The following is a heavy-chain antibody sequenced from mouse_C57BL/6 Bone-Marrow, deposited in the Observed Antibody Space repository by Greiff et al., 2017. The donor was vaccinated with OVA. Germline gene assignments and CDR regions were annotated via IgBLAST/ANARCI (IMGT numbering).Heavy chain of an antibody. CDR1: GYTFTTYP. Sequence: VQLQESGAELVKPGASVKMSCKASGYTFTTYPIEWMKQNHGKSLEWIGNFHPYNDDTKYNEKFKGKDTLTVEKSSSTVYLELSRLTSDDSAVDYCARPGDYDGDWCAYWGQGTLVTVSA. CDR2: FHPYNDDT. D-gene: IGHD2-4*01. J-gene: IGHJ3*01. V-gene: IGHV1-47*01. CDR3: ARPGDYDGDWCAY.